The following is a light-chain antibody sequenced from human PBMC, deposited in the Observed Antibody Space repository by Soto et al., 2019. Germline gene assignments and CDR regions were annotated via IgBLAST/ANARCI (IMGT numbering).Light chain of an antibody. CDR2: KAS. V-gene: IGKV1-5*03. J-gene: IGKJ1*01. Sequence: DIQMTQSPSTLSASVGDRVTITCRASPSISRWLAWYQQKPGKAPKLLIYKASSLESGVPSRFSGSGSGTEFTLTISSLQPDDFATYYCQQFNNYPWTFGQGTRVEIK. CDR3: QQFNNYPWT. CDR1: PSISRW.